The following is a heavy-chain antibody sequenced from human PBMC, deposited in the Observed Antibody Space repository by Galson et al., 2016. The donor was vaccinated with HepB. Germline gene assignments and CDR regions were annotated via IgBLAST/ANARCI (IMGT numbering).Heavy chain of an antibody. Sequence: SLRLSCAASGFTFSTYAMSWVRQAPGKGLEWVSKMSASGGITYYVDSVKGRFTISRDNSKNTLYLQVSSLRAEDTALYYCAKERLVRRIFDHWGQGTLLTVSS. CDR3: AKERLVRRIFDH. V-gene: IGHV3-23*01. CDR1: GFTFSTYA. CDR2: MSASGGIT. D-gene: IGHD1-1*01. J-gene: IGHJ4*02.